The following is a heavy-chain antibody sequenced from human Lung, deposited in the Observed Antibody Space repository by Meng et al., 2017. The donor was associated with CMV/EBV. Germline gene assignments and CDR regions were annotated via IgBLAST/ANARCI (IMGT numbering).Heavy chain of an antibody. CDR2: ISSDGDTT. D-gene: IGHD4-17*01. V-gene: IGHV3-64*01. CDR3: ARDGWGDYSLDF. CDR1: GFIFSHSA. Sequence: CEASGFIFSHSAMHWVRQPPGKGLEYVSAISSDGDTTFYVNSVKGRFTISRDNSKNTVFLQMGSLRTEDMGVYYCARDGWGDYSLDFWGQGTLVTVSS. J-gene: IGHJ4*02.